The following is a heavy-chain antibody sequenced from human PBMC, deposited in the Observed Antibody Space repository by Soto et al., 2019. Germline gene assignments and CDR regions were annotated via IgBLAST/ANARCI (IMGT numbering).Heavy chain of an antibody. Sequence: PSETLSLTCTVSGGSISYYYWGWIRQPPGKGLEWIGSIYYSGNTHYNPSLKSRVTISVDTSMNQFSLNLDSVTAVDSAVYYCVRGGYVHAFDYWRQGALVTVSS. D-gene: IGHD5-12*01. CDR1: GGSISYYY. CDR3: VRGGYVHAFDY. CDR2: IYYSGNT. J-gene: IGHJ4*02. V-gene: IGHV4-59*01.